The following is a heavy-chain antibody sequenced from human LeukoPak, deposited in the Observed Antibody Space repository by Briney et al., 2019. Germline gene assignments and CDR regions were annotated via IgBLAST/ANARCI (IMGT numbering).Heavy chain of an antibody. D-gene: IGHD3-22*01. CDR1: GFTFSSYS. V-gene: IGHV3-21*01. CDR3: ARSRVGLIVVAPLDY. Sequence: GGSLRLSCAASGFTFSSYSMNWVRQAPGEGLEWVSSISSSSSYIYYADSVKGRFTISRDNAKNSLYLQMNSLRAEDTAVYYCARSRVGLIVVAPLDYWGQGTLVTVSS. J-gene: IGHJ4*02. CDR2: ISSSSSYI.